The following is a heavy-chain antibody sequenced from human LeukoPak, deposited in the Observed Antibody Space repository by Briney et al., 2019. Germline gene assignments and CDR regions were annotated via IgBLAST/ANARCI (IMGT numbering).Heavy chain of an antibody. D-gene: IGHD1-26*01. CDR3: ARQLQWELNY. V-gene: IGHV4-59*08. J-gene: IGHJ4*02. CDR1: GGSISSYY. Sequence: SETLSLTCTVSGGSISSYYWSWIRQPPGKGLEWIGYIYYSESTNYNPSLKSRVTISVDTSKNQFSLKLSSVTAADTAVYYCARQLQWELNYWGQGTLVTVSS. CDR2: IYYSEST.